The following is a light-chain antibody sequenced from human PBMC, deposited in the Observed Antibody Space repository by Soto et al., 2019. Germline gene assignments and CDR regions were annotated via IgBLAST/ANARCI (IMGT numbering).Light chain of an antibody. Sequence: QSALTQPASVSGAPGQSISISCTGTSSDVGGYNYVSWYQQHPGKAPKLMIYVVSNRPSGVSNRFSGSKSGNTASITISGLQAEDAVDYYCSSYTSSSNVFGTGTKVTVL. CDR1: SSDVGGYNY. CDR2: VVS. V-gene: IGLV2-14*01. CDR3: SSYTSSSNV. J-gene: IGLJ1*01.